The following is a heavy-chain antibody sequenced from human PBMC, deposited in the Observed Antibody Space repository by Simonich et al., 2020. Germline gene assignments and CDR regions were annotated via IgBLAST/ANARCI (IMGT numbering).Heavy chain of an antibody. V-gene: IGHV3-74*01. J-gene: IGHJ4*02. D-gene: IGHD3-22*01. CDR2: KNIDGSST. CDR3: ARDPPGDSSGYYNY. Sequence: EVQLVESGGGLVQPGGSLRLSCAASGFTFSCYRRHWVRQATGKGLGGFSHKNIDGSSTNYADSVKGRFTISRDNAKNTLYLQMNSLRAEDTAVYYCARDPPGDSSGYYNYWGQGTLVTVSS. CDR1: GFTFSCYR.